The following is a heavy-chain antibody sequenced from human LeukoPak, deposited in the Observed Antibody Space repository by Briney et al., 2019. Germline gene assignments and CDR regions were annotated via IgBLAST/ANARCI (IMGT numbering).Heavy chain of an antibody. Sequence: SETLSLTCAVYGGSFSRYSWSWVRQPPGKGLEWIGESNHSGSSRYSPSLKSRVTISVDTSKNQFSLKLSSVTAADTAVYYCARRNYYDSSGHYFRYWGQGTLVTVSS. V-gene: IGHV4-34*01. CDR3: ARRNYYDSSGHYFRY. CDR1: GGSFSRYS. D-gene: IGHD3-22*01. J-gene: IGHJ4*02. CDR2: SNHSGSS.